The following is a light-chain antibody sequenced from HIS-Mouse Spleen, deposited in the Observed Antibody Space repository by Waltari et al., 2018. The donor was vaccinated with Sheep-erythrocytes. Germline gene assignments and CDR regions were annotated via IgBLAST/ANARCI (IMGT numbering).Light chain of an antibody. Sequence: DIVMTQSPLSLPVTPGEPASSSCSSSQSLLHSNGYNYLDWYLQKPGQSPQLLIYLGSNRASGVPDRFSGSGSGTDFTLKISRVEAEDVGVYYCMQALQTPIFTFGPGTKVDIK. J-gene: IGKJ3*01. V-gene: IGKV2-28*01. CDR1: QSLLHSNGYNY. CDR3: MQALQTPIFT. CDR2: LGS.